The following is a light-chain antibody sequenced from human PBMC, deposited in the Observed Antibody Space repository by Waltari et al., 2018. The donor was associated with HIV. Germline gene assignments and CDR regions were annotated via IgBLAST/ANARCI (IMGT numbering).Light chain of an antibody. CDR3: QVFENSRDQA. J-gene: IGLJ1*01. Sequence: YVLTQPPSVSVAPGKTATITCGGNHLGDKPVTWYQQKSGQAPGLVIYDDKVRPSGIPARISGSNSGGTATLTISGVEVGDEAEYYCQVFENSRDQAFGTGTKVTVL. CDR2: DDK. CDR1: HLGDKP. V-gene: IGLV3-21*01.